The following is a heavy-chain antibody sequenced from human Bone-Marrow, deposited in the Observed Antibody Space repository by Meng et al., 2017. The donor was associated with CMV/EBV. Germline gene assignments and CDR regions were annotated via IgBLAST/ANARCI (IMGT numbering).Heavy chain of an antibody. J-gene: IGHJ6*02. V-gene: IGHV3-9*01. CDR1: GFTFDDYA. Sequence: GGSLRLSCAASGFTFDDYAMHWVRQAPGKGLEWVSGISWNSGSIGYADSVKGRFTISRDNAKNSLYLQMNSLRAEDTALYYCAKDRGCSSTSCYYYGMDVWGQGTTVTVSS. CDR3: AKDRGCSSTSCYYYGMDV. D-gene: IGHD2-2*01. CDR2: ISWNSGSI.